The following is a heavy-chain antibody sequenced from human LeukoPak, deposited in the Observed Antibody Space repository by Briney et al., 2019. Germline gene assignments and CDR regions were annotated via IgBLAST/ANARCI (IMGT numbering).Heavy chain of an antibody. CDR2: IYYSGRT. J-gene: IGHJ4*02. CDR1: GGSISSDY. V-gene: IGHV4-59*01. D-gene: IGHD4-11*01. Sequence: SETLSLTCTVSGGSISSDYWSWIRQPPGKGLEWVGYIYYSGRTYYNPSLKSRITISVDTSKNQFSLKLSSVTAADTAVYYCVRGFYSPHYWGQGTLVTVSS. CDR3: VRGFYSPHY.